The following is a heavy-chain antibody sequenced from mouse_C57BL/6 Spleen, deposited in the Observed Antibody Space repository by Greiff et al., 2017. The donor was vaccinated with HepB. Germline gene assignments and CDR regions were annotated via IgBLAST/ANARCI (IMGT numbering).Heavy chain of an antibody. CDR3: TTDGYWSY. Sequence: VQLQQSGAELVRPGASVKLSCTASGFNIKDDYMHWVKQRPEQGLEWIGWIDPENGDTEYASKFQGKATITADTSSNTAYLQLSSLTSEDTAVYYCTTDGYWSYWGQGTTLTVSS. D-gene: IGHD2-3*01. CDR1: GFNIKDDY. J-gene: IGHJ2*01. V-gene: IGHV14-4*01. CDR2: IDPENGDT.